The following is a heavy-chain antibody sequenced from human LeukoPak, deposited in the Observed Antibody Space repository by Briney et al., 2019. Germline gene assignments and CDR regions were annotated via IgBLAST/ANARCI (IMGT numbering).Heavy chain of an antibody. Sequence: GGSLRLSCAASGFSFTSYSMNWVRQAPGKGLEWVSSISSSSSHIYYADSVKGRFTISRDNSKNTLYLQMNSLRAEDTAVFYCARGSLGSSSSSDCCPLDYWGQGALVTVSS. CDR2: ISSSSSHI. CDR1: GFSFTSYS. CDR3: ARGSLGSSSSSDCCPLDY. J-gene: IGHJ4*02. D-gene: IGHD6-6*01. V-gene: IGHV3-21*04.